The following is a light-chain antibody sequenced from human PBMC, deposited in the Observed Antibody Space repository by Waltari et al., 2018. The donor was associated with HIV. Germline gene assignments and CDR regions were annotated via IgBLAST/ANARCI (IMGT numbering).Light chain of an antibody. CDR2: DVS. CDR1: TSDVGAYNF. CDR3: CSYAGSYTWV. V-gene: IGLV2-11*01. Sequence: QSALTQPPSVSGSPGKSVTISCTGTTSDVGAYNFVSWYQQHPGQAPKVLIYDVSKRPSGVPDRFSGSKSGNTASLTISGLQAEDEADYYCCSYAGSYTWVFGGGTKLTVL. J-gene: IGLJ3*02.